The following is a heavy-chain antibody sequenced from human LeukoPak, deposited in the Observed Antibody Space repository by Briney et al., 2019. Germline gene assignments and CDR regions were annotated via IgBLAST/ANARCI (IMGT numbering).Heavy chain of an antibody. V-gene: IGHV1-2*02. CDR3: ARGSRYHDWLSPLDS. D-gene: IGHD3-9*01. CDR2: LNPQTGDT. Sequence: ASVKVSCKASGYTFTSYGISWVRQAPGQGLEWMGWLNPQTGDTHFAEKFQGRATFTRDTAISTAYMAMSRLRSDDTAVFYCARGSRYHDWLSPLDSWGQGTLVTVSS. J-gene: IGHJ4*02. CDR1: GYTFTSYG.